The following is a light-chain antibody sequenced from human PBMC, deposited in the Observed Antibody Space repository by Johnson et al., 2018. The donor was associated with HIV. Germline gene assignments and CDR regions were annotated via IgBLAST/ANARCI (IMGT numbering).Light chain of an antibody. V-gene: IGLV1-51*01. CDR3: GTWDSSLSTFYV. CDR2: DNN. Sequence: QSVLTQPPSVSAAPGQMVTISCSGTSSNIGNHYVSWYQLLPGTAPKLLIYDNNQRPSGIPDRFSGSKSGTSATMGITGLQTGDEADYYCGTWDSSLSTFYVFGTGTKVTVL. CDR1: SSNIGNHY. J-gene: IGLJ1*01.